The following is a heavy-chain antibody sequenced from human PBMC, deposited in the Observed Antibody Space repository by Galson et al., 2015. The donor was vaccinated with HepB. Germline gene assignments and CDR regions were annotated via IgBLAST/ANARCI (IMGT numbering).Heavy chain of an antibody. D-gene: IGHD3-3*01. CDR3: ARRFDFRSGHYRGDYGVDV. CDR2: INHSEST. Sequence: ETLSLTCAVYGGSFSGYYWTWIRQPPGRGLEWIGEINHSESTNFHPSLKSRVTISVDMSKNQLFLNLTSVTAADTALYFCARRFDFRSGHYRGDYGVDVWGQGTTVIVSS. CDR1: GGSFSGYY. V-gene: IGHV4-34*01. J-gene: IGHJ6*02.